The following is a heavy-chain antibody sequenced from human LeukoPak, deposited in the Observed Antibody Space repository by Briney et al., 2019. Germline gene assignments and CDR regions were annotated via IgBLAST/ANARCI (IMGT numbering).Heavy chain of an antibody. CDR1: EFAFGTYN. D-gene: IGHD4-23*01. J-gene: IGHJ4*02. CDR3: ARVAAGYSVNYFDY. Sequence: GGSLRLSCAASEFAFGTYNMNWVRQAPGKGLEWVSYISTGSSTTYYADSVKGRFTISRDNVENSLYLQMNSLRDEDTAVYYCARVAAGYSVNYFDYWGQGTLVTVSS. CDR2: ISTGSSTT. V-gene: IGHV3-48*02.